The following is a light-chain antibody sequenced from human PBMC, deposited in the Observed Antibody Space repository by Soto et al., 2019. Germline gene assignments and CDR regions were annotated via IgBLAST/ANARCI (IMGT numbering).Light chain of an antibody. Sequence: QSVLAQPPSVSGAPGQRVTISCTGSSSNIGADYDIHWYQHLPGTAPKLLLYGHSNRPSGVPDRFSGSKSGTSASLAITGLQAEDGADYYCQSYDSSLSGYVFGTGTKVTVL. CDR3: QSYDSSLSGYV. CDR1: SSNIGADYD. J-gene: IGLJ1*01. V-gene: IGLV1-40*01. CDR2: GHS.